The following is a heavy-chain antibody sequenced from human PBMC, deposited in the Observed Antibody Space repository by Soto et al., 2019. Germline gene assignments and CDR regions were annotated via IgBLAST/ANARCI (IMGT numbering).Heavy chain of an antibody. D-gene: IGHD2-2*01. Sequence: SETLSLTCTVSGGSISSSSYYWGWIRQPPGKGLEWIGSIYYSGSTYYNPSLKSRVTISVDTSKNQFSLKLSSVTAADTAVYYCASLVYYYYYMDVWGKGTKVTVSS. V-gene: IGHV4-39*01. CDR1: GGSISSSSYY. CDR2: IYYSGST. J-gene: IGHJ6*03. CDR3: ASLVYYYYYMDV.